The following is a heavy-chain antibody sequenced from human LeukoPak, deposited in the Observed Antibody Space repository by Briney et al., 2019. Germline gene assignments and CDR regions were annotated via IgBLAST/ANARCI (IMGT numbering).Heavy chain of an antibody. CDR3: ARDSAGGDGDYPYWYFDL. J-gene: IGHJ2*01. CDR1: GYTFTGYY. Sequence: ASVKVSCKASGYTFTGYYMHWVRQAPGQGLEWMGWINPNSGGTNYAQKFQGRVTVTRDTSISTAYMELSRLRSDDTAVYYCARDSAGGDGDYPYWYFDLWGRGTLVTVSS. D-gene: IGHD4-17*01. V-gene: IGHV1-2*02. CDR2: INPNSGGT.